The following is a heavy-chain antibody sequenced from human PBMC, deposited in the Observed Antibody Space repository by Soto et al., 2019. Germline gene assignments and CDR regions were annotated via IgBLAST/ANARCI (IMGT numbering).Heavy chain of an antibody. D-gene: IGHD6-13*01. CDR1: GGSISSYY. V-gene: IGHV4-59*01. J-gene: IGHJ5*02. Sequence: SETLSLTCTVSGGSISSYYWSWIRQPPGKGLEWIGYIYYSGSTNYNPSLKSRVTISVDTSKNQFSLKLSSVTAADTAVYYCETTMGRLYNKNRSYSSRRLAPERNWFDPWAQGTLVTVSS. CDR2: IYYSGST. CDR3: ETTMGRLYNKNRSYSSRRLAPERNWFDP.